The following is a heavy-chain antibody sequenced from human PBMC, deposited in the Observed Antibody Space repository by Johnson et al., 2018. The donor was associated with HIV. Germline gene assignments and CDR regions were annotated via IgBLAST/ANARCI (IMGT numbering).Heavy chain of an antibody. V-gene: IGHV3-30-3*01. CDR3: AKVAGATGAGVGALDI. J-gene: IGHJ3*02. D-gene: IGHD6-19*01. Sequence: QVQLVESGGGVVQPGRSLRLSCVGSAFTFSSYAMHWVRQAPGKGLEWVAVISYDGSNKFYADSVKGRFTISRDNSKNTLYLQLNSLRAEDTAVYYCAKVAGATGAGVGALDIWGPGTMVTGSS. CDR1: AFTFSSYA. CDR2: ISYDGSNK.